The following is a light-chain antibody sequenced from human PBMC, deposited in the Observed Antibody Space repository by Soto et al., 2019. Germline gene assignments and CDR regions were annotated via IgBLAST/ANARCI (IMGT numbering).Light chain of an antibody. CDR3: GSWDSSLIASV. V-gene: IGLV1-51*01. CDR1: SSNIGGNS. CDR2: DDN. Sequence: QSVLTQPPSVSAAPGQKVTISCSGSSSNIGGNSVSWYQQLPGTAPKLLIFDDNKRPSGIPDRFSGSKSGTSATLGITGFQTGDEADYYCGSWDSSLIASVFWTGTKVTVL. J-gene: IGLJ1*01.